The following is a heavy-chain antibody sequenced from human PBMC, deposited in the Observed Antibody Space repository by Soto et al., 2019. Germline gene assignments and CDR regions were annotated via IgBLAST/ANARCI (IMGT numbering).Heavy chain of an antibody. CDR2: INSDGSST. Sequence: EVQLVESGGGLVQPGGSLRLSCAASGFTFRSYWMHWVRQAPGKGLVWVSRINSDGSSTSYADSVKGRFTISRDNAKNTVYLQMNSLRAEDTAVYYCARATNWENWYFDLWGRGTLVTVSS. V-gene: IGHV3-74*01. J-gene: IGHJ2*01. D-gene: IGHD7-27*01. CDR1: GFTFRSYW. CDR3: ARATNWENWYFDL.